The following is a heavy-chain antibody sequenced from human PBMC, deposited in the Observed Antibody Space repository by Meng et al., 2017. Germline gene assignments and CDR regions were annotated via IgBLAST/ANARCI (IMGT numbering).Heavy chain of an antibody. Sequence: GESLKISCAASGFTFSSYAMHWVRQAPGKGLEWVAVISYDGSNKYYADSVKGRFTISRDNSKNTLYLQMNSLRAEDTAVYYCARMGSMVRGVPRHDAFDIWGQGTMVTVSS. CDR3: ARMGSMVRGVPRHDAFDI. CDR1: GFTFSSYA. CDR2: ISYDGSNK. V-gene: IGHV3-30*07. D-gene: IGHD3-10*01. J-gene: IGHJ3*02.